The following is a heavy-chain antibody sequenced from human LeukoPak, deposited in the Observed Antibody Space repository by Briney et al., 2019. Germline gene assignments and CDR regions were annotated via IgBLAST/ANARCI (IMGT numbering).Heavy chain of an antibody. D-gene: IGHD3-22*01. CDR1: GGTFSSYA. Sequence: ASVKASCKASGGTFSSYAISWVRQAPGQGLEWMGRIIPILGIANYAQKFQGRVTITADKSTSTAYMELSSLRSEDTAVYYCASSAFGKRFTMIGGYFDYWGQGTLVTVSS. CDR3: ASSAFGKRFTMIGGYFDY. V-gene: IGHV1-69*04. CDR2: IIPILGIA. J-gene: IGHJ4*02.